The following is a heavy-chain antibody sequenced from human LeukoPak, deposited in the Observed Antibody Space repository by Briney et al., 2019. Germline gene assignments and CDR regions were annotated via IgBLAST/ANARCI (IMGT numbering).Heavy chain of an antibody. CDR2: IYYSGST. J-gene: IGHJ4*02. CDR1: GGSISSGDYY. Sequence: QSSETLSLTCTVSGGSISSGDYYWSWIRQPPGKGLEWIGYIYYSGSTYYNPSLKSRVTISVDTSKNQFSLKLSSVTAADTAVYYCARLTSYSSSSWWGQGTLVTVSS. CDR3: ARLTSYSSSSW. D-gene: IGHD6-6*01. V-gene: IGHV4-30-4*01.